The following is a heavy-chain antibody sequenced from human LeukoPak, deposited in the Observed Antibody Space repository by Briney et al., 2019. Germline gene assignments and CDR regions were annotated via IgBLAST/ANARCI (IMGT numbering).Heavy chain of an antibody. CDR2: IYYSGST. J-gene: IGHJ4*02. CDR1: GGSTSSSSYY. CDR3: ASAYGDYVSCFDY. D-gene: IGHD4-17*01. Sequence: SETLSLTCTVPGGSTSSSSYYWGWIRQPPGKGLEWIGSIYYSGSTYYNPSLKSRVTISVDTSKNQFSLKLSSMTAADTAVYYCASAYGDYVSCFDYWGQGTLVTVSS. V-gene: IGHV4-39*01.